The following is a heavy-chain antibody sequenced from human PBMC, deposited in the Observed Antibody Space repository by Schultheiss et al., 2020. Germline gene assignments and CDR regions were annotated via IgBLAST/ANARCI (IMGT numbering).Heavy chain of an antibody. Sequence: SQTLSLTCTVSGGSISSYYWSWIRQPPGKGLEWIGYIYYSGSTNYNPSLKSRVTISVDTSKNQFSLKLSSVTAADTAVYYCARGRGSYYYYYYGMDVWGQGTTVTVSS. J-gene: IGHJ6*02. CDR2: IYYSGST. CDR1: GGSISSYY. D-gene: IGHD1-26*01. CDR3: ARGRGSYYYYYYGMDV. V-gene: IGHV4-59*08.